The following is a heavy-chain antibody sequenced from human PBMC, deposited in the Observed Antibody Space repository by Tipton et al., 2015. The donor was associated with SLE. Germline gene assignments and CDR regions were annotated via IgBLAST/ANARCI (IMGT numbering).Heavy chain of an antibody. CDR2: IDYSGSN. Sequence: TLSLTCTVSGGSISSSSYYWGWIRQPPGKGLEWIGGIDYSGSNYYNPSLKSRVTISVDTSKNQFSLKLRSVTAADTAVYYCARRKDSSGFYYWGQGNLVTVSS. CDR1: GGSISSSSYY. J-gene: IGHJ4*02. CDR3: ARRKDSSGFYY. D-gene: IGHD3-22*01. V-gene: IGHV4-39*01.